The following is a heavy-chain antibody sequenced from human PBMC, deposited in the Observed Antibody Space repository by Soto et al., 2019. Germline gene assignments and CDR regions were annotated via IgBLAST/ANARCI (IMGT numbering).Heavy chain of an antibody. V-gene: IGHV3-49*03. Sequence: GGSLRLSCTASGFTFGDYAMSWFRQAPGKGLEWVGFIRSKAYGGTTEYAASVKGRFTISRDDSKSIAYLQMNSLKTEDTAVYYCTRGGGNYYDILTGYYIRYYYYMDVWGKGTTVTVSS. J-gene: IGHJ6*03. CDR2: IRSKAYGGTT. CDR3: TRGGGNYYDILTGYYIRYYYYMDV. D-gene: IGHD3-9*01. CDR1: GFTFGDYA.